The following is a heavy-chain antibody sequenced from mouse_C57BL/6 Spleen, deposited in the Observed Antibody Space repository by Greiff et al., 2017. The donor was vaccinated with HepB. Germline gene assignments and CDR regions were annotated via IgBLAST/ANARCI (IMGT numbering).Heavy chain of an antibody. CDR2: INPSTGGT. CDR3: ARWDGYYDAMDY. CDR1: GYSFTGYY. V-gene: IGHV1-42*01. D-gene: IGHD2-3*01. J-gene: IGHJ4*01. Sequence: EVQLQQSGPELVKPGASVKISCKASGYSFTGYYMNWVKQSPEKSLEWIGEINPSTGGTTYNQKFKAKATLTVDKSSSTAYMQLKSLTSEDSAVYYCARWDGYYDAMDYWGQGTSVTVSS.